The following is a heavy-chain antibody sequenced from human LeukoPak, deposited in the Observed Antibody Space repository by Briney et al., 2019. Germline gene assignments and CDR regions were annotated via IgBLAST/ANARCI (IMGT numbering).Heavy chain of an antibody. J-gene: IGHJ4*02. Sequence: SVKVSCKASGGTFSSYAISWVRQAPGQGLEWMGRIIPILGIANYAQKFQGRVTMTRDTSTSTVYMELSSLRSEDTAVYYCARYYDSSGPDYWGQGTLVTVSS. CDR3: ARYYDSSGPDY. CDR1: GGTFSSYA. D-gene: IGHD3-22*01. CDR2: IIPILGIA. V-gene: IGHV1-69*04.